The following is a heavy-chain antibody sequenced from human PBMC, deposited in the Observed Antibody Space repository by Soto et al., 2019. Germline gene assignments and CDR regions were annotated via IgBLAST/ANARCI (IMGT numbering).Heavy chain of an antibody. CDR3: ARDGYSYGTPSPRYYGVDV. CDR2: IIPISGTA. V-gene: IGHV1-69*01. CDR1: GGTFSSYA. Sequence: QVQLVQSGAEVKKPGSSVKVSCKASGGTFSSYAISWVRQAPGPGLEWMGGIIPISGTANDAQKFQGRVTITADESTSTAYMELSSLRSEDTAVYYCARDGYSYGTPSPRYYGVDVWGQGTTVTVSS. J-gene: IGHJ6*02. D-gene: IGHD5-18*01.